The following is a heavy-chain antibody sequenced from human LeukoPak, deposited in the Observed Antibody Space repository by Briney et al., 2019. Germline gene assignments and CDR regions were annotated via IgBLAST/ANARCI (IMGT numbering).Heavy chain of an antibody. Sequence: SETLSLTCTVSGGSISSGDYYWSWIRQPPGKGLEWIGYTYYSGSTYYNPSLKSRVTISVDTSKNQFSLQLTSVTAADTAVYYCARPYYYDSRIDPWGQGTLVTVSS. CDR2: TYYSGST. V-gene: IGHV4-30-4*01. CDR3: ARPYYYDSRIDP. D-gene: IGHD3-22*01. CDR1: GGSISSGDYY. J-gene: IGHJ5*02.